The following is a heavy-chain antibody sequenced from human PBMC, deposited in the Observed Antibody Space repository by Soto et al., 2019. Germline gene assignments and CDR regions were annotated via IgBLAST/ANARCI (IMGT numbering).Heavy chain of an antibody. CDR1: GFSLSTSGVG. CDR2: IYWDDDK. V-gene: IGHV2-5*02. Sequence: QITLKESGPTLVKPTQTLTLTCTFSGFSLSTSGVGVGWIRQPPRKALEWLALIYWDDDKRYSPSLKSRLTNTKDNSKNQVVLTMTNMDPVDTATYYCAHRLAATGLFDYWGQGNLVTVSS. D-gene: IGHD6-13*01. J-gene: IGHJ4*02. CDR3: AHRLAATGLFDY.